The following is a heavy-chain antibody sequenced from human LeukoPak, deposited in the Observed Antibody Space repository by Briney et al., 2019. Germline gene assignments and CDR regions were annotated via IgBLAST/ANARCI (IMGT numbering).Heavy chain of an antibody. J-gene: IGHJ3*02. D-gene: IGHD5-24*01. CDR1: GASISSDY. CDR2: IFFSGST. CDR3: ARGEMATTDNAFDI. V-gene: IGHV4-59*01. Sequence: SETLSLTCTVSGASISSDYWSWIRQPPGKGLEWIGYIFFSGSTNYNPSLKRRVTMSVDTSRNQFSLKLSSVTAAVTAVYYCARGEMATTDNAFDIWGQGTMVTVSS.